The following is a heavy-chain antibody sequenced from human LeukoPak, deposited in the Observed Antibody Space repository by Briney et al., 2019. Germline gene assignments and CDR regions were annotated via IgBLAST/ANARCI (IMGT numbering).Heavy chain of an antibody. V-gene: IGHV3-30*04. CDR2: ISYDGSNK. CDR1: GFTFSSYA. D-gene: IGHD2/OR15-2a*01. Sequence: PGGSLRPSCAASGFTFSSYAMHWVRQAPGKGLEWVAVISYDGSNKYYADSVKGRFTISRDNSKNTLYLQMNSLRAEDTAVYYCARDLSGQDSGYWGQGTLVTVSS. CDR3: ARDLSGQDSGY. J-gene: IGHJ4*02.